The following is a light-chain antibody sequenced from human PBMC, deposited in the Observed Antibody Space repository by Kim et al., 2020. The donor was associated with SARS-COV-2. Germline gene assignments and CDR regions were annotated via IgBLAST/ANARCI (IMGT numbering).Light chain of an antibody. CDR2: GAS. Sequence: EIVMTQSPATLSVSPGERATLSCRASQSVSSYLAWYHQKPGQAPRLLIYGASTRATGVPARFSGSGSGTEFTLTISSLQSEDFVVYYCQQYDNWPIAFGQGTRLEIK. CDR3: QQYDNWPIA. J-gene: IGKJ5*01. V-gene: IGKV3-15*01. CDR1: QSVSSY.